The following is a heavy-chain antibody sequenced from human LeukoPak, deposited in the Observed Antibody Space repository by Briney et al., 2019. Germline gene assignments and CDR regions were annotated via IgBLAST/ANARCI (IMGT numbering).Heavy chain of an antibody. J-gene: IGHJ4*02. CDR1: GGTSSSYA. V-gene: IGHV1-69*13. CDR2: IIPFSGTA. D-gene: IGHD2-8*01. CDR3: ARGSTVYAHDY. Sequence: SVKVSCKASGGTSSSYAISWVRQAPGQGLEWMGGIIPFSGTATYAQKFQGRVTITADEYTRTAYMELSSLRFEDTAVYHCARGSTVYAHDYWGQGTLVTVSS.